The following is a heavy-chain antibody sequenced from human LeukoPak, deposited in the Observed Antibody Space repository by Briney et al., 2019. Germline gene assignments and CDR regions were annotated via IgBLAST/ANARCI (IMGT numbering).Heavy chain of an antibody. D-gene: IGHD6-13*01. CDR3: ARHSSRGFDY. CDR1: GGSVSSGGYY. J-gene: IGHJ4*02. CDR2: IYYSGST. V-gene: IGHV4-31*03. Sequence: SETLSLTCTVSGGSVSSGGYYWSWIRQHPGKGLEWIGYIYYSGSTDYNPSLKSRVTISVDTSKNQFSLKLSSVTAADTAVYYCARHSSRGFDYWGQGTLVTVSS.